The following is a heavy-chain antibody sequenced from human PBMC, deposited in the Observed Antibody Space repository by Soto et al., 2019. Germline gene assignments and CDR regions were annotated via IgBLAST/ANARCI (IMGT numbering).Heavy chain of an antibody. V-gene: IGHV5-10-1*01. CDR2: IDPSDSYT. Sequence: GESLKISCKGSGYSFTSYWISWARQMPGKGLEWMGRIDPSDSYTNYSPSFQGHVTISADKSISTAYLQWSSLKASDTAMYYCARQLELELRDGYYYYYGMDVWGQGTTVTVSS. D-gene: IGHD1-7*01. CDR1: GYSFTSYW. CDR3: ARQLELELRDGYYYYYGMDV. J-gene: IGHJ6*02.